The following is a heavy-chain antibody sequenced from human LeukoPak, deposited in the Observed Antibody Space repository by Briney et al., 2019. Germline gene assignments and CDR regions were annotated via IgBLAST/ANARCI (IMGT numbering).Heavy chain of an antibody. V-gene: IGHV3-7*01. CDR2: IKQDGSEK. J-gene: IGHJ4*02. CDR3: ARWKQWLVYIDY. CDR1: GFTFSSYW. Sequence: GGSLRLPCAASGFTFSSYWMRWVRQAPREGREWVANIKQDGSEKYYVDSVKRGFTISRDNAKKSLYLQMNSLRAEVTAVYYCARWKQWLVYIDYWGQGTLVTVSS. D-gene: IGHD6-19*01.